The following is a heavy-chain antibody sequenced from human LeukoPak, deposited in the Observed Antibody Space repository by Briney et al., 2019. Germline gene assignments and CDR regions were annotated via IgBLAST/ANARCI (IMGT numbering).Heavy chain of an antibody. CDR1: GGSFSGYY. CDR2: INHSGST. Sequence: PSETLSLTCAVYGGSFSGYYWSWIRQPPGKGLEWIGEINHSGSTNYNPSLKSRVTISVDTSKNQFSLKLSSVTAADTAVYYCARGRNFWSGYYISWGQGTLVTVPS. V-gene: IGHV4-34*01. CDR3: ARGRNFWSGYYIS. J-gene: IGHJ5*02. D-gene: IGHD3-3*01.